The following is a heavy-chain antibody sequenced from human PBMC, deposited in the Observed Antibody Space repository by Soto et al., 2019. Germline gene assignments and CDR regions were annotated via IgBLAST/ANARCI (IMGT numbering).Heavy chain of an antibody. D-gene: IGHD2-15*01. CDR2: ISYDGSNK. CDR1: GFTFSSYA. CDR3: ARALVVGGWFDP. J-gene: IGHJ5*02. Sequence: PGGSLRRSCAASGFTFSSYAMHWVRQAPGKGLEWVAVISYDGSNKYYADSVKGRFTISRDNSKNTLYLQMNSLRAEDTAVYYCARALVVGGWFDPWGQGTLVTVSS. V-gene: IGHV3-30-3*01.